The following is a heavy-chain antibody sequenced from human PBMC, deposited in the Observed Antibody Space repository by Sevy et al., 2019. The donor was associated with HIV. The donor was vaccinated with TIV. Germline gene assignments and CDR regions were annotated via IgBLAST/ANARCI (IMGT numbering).Heavy chain of an antibody. V-gene: IGHV3-49*03. CDR1: GFTFGDYA. J-gene: IGHJ4*02. CDR3: TRDREWELLGEGFDY. D-gene: IGHD1-26*01. CDR2: IRSKAYGGTT. Sequence: GGSLRLSCTASGFTFGDYAMSWFRQAPGKGLEWVGFIRSKAYGGTTEYAASVKGRFTISRDDSKSIAYLQMNSLKTEDTAVYYCTRDREWELLGEGFDYWGQGTLVTVSS.